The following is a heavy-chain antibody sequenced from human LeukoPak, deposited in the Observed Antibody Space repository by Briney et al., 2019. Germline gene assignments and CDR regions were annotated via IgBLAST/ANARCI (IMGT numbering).Heavy chain of an antibody. D-gene: IGHD2-2*01. Sequence: SETLSLTCTVSGGSISTYYWSWIRQPAGKGLEWIGRIYISGSTNYNPSLKSRVTMSVDTSKNQFSLKLSSVTAADTAVYYCASRGRVCSSTSCSPADGVYWFDPWGQGTLVTVSS. V-gene: IGHV4-4*07. CDR3: ASRGRVCSSTSCSPADGVYWFDP. CDR2: IYISGST. J-gene: IGHJ5*02. CDR1: GGSISTYY.